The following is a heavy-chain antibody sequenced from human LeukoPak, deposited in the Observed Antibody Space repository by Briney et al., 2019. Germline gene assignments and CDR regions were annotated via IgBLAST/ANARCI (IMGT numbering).Heavy chain of an antibody. CDR2: ISTHNGNT. CDR3: ARDGPGYCSSTSCFDAFDI. CDR1: GYTFTNYG. V-gene: IGHV1-18*01. J-gene: IGHJ3*02. Sequence: GASVKVSCKASGYTFTNYGIAWVRQAPGQGLEWMGWISTHNGNTDYAQKLQGRVTVTTDTSTSTAYMELRSLRSDDTAVYYCARDGPGYCSSTSCFDAFDIWGQGTMVTVSS. D-gene: IGHD2-2*01.